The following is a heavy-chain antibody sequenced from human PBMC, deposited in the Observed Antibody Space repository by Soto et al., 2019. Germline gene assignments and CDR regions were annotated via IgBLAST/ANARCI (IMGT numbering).Heavy chain of an antibody. CDR1: GGSIRSSSYY. J-gene: IGHJ5*02. CDR2: IYFSGST. D-gene: IGHD3-3*01. Sequence: PSETLSLTCTVSGGSIRSSSYYWGWIRQAPGKGLECIGTIYFSGSTYYNPSLKSRVTISVDTSKNQFSLKLSSVTAADTAVYYCARVSHYDFWSDPQHWFDPWGQGTLVTVSS. CDR3: ARVSHYDFWSDPQHWFDP. V-gene: IGHV4-39*01.